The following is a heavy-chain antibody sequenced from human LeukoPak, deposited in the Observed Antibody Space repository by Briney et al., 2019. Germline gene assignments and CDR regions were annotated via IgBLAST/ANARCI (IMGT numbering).Heavy chain of an antibody. J-gene: IGHJ5*02. CDR2: IYYSGST. V-gene: IGHV4-59*12. CDR3: ARIGVRGFCSGGSCYSNWFDP. CDR1: GGSISSYY. D-gene: IGHD2-15*01. Sequence: SETLSLTCTVSGGSISSYYWSWIRQPPGKGLEWIGSIYYSGSTYYNPSLKSRVTISVDTSKNQFSLKLSSVTAADTAVYYCARIGVRGFCSGGSCYSNWFDPWGQGTLVTVSS.